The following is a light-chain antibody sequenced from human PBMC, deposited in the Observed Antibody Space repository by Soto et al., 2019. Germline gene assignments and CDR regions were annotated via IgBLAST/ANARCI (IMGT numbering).Light chain of an antibody. CDR1: SSDIGGYDY. Sequence: QSALTQPASVSGSPGESNIISCSGTSSDIGGYDYVSWYQQHPGKVPKHLIYDGNHRPSGASIRFSGSKSGDTASLTIAGLQAEDEADYYCSSYTSDNNILLFGGGTKLTVL. CDR2: DGN. CDR3: SSYTSDNNILL. J-gene: IGLJ3*02. V-gene: IGLV2-14*03.